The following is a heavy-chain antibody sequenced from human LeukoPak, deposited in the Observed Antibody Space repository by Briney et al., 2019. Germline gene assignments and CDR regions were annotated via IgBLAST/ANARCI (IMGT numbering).Heavy chain of an antibody. CDR3: ARDPYISYFDY. Sequence: GGSLRLSCAASGFTFSSYEMNWVRQAPGKGLEWVSYISSSGSTIYYADSAKGRFTISRDNAKNSLYLQMNSLRAEDTAVYYCARDPYISYFDYWGQGTLVTVSS. D-gene: IGHD3-16*01. CDR2: ISSSGSTI. CDR1: GFTFSSYE. J-gene: IGHJ4*02. V-gene: IGHV3-48*03.